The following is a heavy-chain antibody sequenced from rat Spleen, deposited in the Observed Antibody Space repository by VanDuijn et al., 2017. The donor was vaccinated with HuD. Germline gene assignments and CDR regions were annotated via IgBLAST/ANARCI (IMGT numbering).Heavy chain of an antibody. CDR1: GFTFNNYY. J-gene: IGHJ1*01. CDR3: ARHTYFDF. Sequence: EVQLVESGGGLVQPGRSLKLSCAASGFTFNNYYMAWVRQAPTKGLEWVATISYDGSSTYYRDSVKGRLTISRDNAKSTLYLQMDSLRSEDTATYYCARHTYFDFWGPGTMVTVSS. V-gene: IGHV5-29*01. CDR2: ISYDGSST.